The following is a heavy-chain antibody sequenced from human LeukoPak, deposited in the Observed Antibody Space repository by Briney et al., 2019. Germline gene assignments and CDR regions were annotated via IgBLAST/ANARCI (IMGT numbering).Heavy chain of an antibody. CDR1: GFTFSSYG. J-gene: IGHJ4*02. CDR2: ISGSGGST. D-gene: IGHD3-22*01. CDR3: AKDLTMIVVVIAFDY. Sequence: PGGSLRLSCAASGFTFSSYGMSWVRQAPGKGLEWVSAISGSGGSTYYADSVKGRFTISRDNSKNTLYLQMNSLRAEDTAVYYCAKDLTMIVVVIAFDYWGQGTLVTVSS. V-gene: IGHV3-23*01.